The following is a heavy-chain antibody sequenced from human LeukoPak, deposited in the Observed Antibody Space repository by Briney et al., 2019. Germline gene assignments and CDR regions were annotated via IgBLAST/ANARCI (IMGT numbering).Heavy chain of an antibody. V-gene: IGHV1-69*04. D-gene: IGHD2-2*01. CDR1: GGTFSSYA. Sequence: SVKVSCKASGGTFSSYAIRWVRQAPGQGLEWMGRIIPILGIANYAQKFQGRVTITADKSTSTAYMELSSLRSEDTAVYYCARSGKGYCSSTSCYFSPFDPWGQGTLVTVSS. CDR3: ARSGKGYCSSTSCYFSPFDP. CDR2: IIPILGIA. J-gene: IGHJ5*02.